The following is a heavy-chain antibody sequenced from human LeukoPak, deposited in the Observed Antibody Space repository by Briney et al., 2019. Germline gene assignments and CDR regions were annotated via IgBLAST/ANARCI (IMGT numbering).Heavy chain of an antibody. D-gene: IGHD6-19*01. CDR1: GYTFTSYD. CDR3: ARGGYSSGWSDHNWFDP. V-gene: IGHV1-8*01. Sequence: ASVKVSCKASGYTFTSYDINWVRQATGQGLEWMGWMNPNSGNTGYAQKFQGRVTMTRNTSISTAYMELSSLRSEDTAVYYCARGGYSSGWSDHNWFDPWGQGTLVTVSS. J-gene: IGHJ5*02. CDR2: MNPNSGNT.